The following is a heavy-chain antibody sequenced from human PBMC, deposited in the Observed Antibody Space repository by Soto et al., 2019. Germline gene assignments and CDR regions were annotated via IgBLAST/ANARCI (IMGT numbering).Heavy chain of an antibody. D-gene: IGHD5-12*01. Sequence: HPGGSLRLSCAASGFTFSSYSMNWVRQAPGKGLEWVSYISSSSSTIYYADSVKGRFTISRDNAKNSLYLQMNSLRDEDTAVYYCAREPPGWLQSTGGLDYCGQGTLVTVSS. CDR3: AREPPGWLQSTGGLDY. CDR1: GFTFSSYS. CDR2: ISSSSSTI. J-gene: IGHJ4*02. V-gene: IGHV3-48*02.